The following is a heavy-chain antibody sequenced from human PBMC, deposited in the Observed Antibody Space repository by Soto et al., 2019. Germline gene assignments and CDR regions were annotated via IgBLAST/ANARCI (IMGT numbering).Heavy chain of an antibody. CDR2: ISWNSGSI. V-gene: IGHV3-9*01. Sequence: EVQLVESGGGLVQPGRSLRLSCAASGFTFDDYAMHWVRQAPGKGLEWVSGISWNSGSIGYADSVKGRFTSSRDNAKSSRNLPMRSRRGEDRALSYCANDMPSLGLGDCTNGVCYAFYIWGRGRMVSV. CDR3: ANDMPSLGLGDCTNGVCYAFYI. J-gene: IGHJ3*02. CDR1: GFTFDDYA. D-gene: IGHD2-8*01.